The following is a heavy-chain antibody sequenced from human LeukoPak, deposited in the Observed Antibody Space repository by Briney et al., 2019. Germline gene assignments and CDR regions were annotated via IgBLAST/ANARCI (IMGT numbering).Heavy chain of an antibody. CDR1: GGTFSSYA. Sequence: SVKVSCKASGGTFSSYAISWVRQAPGQGLEWMGRIIPIFGTANYAQKFQGRVTITMDESTSTAYMELSSLRSEDTAVYYCARDAAYCGGDCSDVGAFDIWGQGTMVTVSS. J-gene: IGHJ3*02. CDR2: IIPIFGTA. D-gene: IGHD2-21*02. V-gene: IGHV1-69*05. CDR3: ARDAAYCGGDCSDVGAFDI.